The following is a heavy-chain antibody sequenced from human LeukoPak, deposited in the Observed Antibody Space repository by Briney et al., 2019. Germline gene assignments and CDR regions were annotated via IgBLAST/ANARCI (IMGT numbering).Heavy chain of an antibody. J-gene: IGHJ4*02. Sequence: GGSLRLSCAASGFTFSSYAMSWVRQAPGKGLEWVGRIKSKTDGGTTDYAAPVKGRFTISRDDSKNTLYLQMNSLKTEDTAVYYCTTGGSYWGGRYFDYWGQGTLVTVSS. CDR1: GFTFSSYA. D-gene: IGHD1-26*01. V-gene: IGHV3-15*01. CDR2: IKSKTDGGTT. CDR3: TTGGSYWGGRYFDY.